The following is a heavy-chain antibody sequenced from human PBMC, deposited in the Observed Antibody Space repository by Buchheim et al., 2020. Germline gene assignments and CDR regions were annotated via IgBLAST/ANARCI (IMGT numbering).Heavy chain of an antibody. CDR3: AGSVAAFDY. J-gene: IGHJ4*02. V-gene: IGHV4-39*01. D-gene: IGHD6-19*01. CDR2: MFYSGNT. CDR1: GGPISSSDYY. Sequence: QLQLQESGPGLVKPSETLSLTCTVSGGPISSSDYYWGWIRQPPGKGLEWIATMFYSGNTYYNSSLKSRVTMSVDTSKNQFSLKLSSVTAADTAVYYCAGSVAAFDYWGQGTL.